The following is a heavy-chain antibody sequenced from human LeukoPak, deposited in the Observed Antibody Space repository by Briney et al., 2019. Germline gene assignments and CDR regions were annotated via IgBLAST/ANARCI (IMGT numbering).Heavy chain of an antibody. CDR1: VYTFTSYG. CDR2: ISAYNGNT. V-gene: IGHV1-18*01. Sequence: ASVKASCKASVYTFTSYGISWVGQSPGQGVEWMRWISAYNGNTNYAQKLQGRVTMTTDTSTSTAYMELRSLRSDVTAVDYCEKVGCGEFGIWGQGTMVTVSS. D-gene: IGHD3-10*01. CDR3: EKVGCGEFGI. J-gene: IGHJ3*02.